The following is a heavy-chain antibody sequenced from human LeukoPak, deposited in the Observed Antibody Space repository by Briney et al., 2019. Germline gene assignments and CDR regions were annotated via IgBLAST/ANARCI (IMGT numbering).Heavy chain of an antibody. CDR1: GFTFSSYG. V-gene: IGHV1-2*02. D-gene: IGHD3-22*01. CDR2: INPNSGGT. Sequence: GGSLRLSCAASGFTFSSYGMHWVRQAPGQGLEWMGWINPNSGGTNYAQKFQGRVTMTRDTSISTAYMELSRLTSDDTAVYYCARVPPGSSGYYKDYWGQGTLVTVSS. J-gene: IGHJ4*02. CDR3: ARVPPGSSGYYKDY.